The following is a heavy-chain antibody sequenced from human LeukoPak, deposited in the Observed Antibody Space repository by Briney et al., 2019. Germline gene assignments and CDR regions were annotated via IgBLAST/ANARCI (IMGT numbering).Heavy chain of an antibody. CDR3: AREVKSVVIPHDAFDI. D-gene: IGHD3-22*01. CDR1: RFTFSNYA. J-gene: IGHJ3*02. CDR2: ISGSGGST. V-gene: IGHV3-23*01. Sequence: PGGSLRLSCAASRFTFSNYAMSWVRQAPGKGLEWVSGISGSGGSTYYADSVKGRFTISRDNSKNTLYLQMNSLRAEDTAVYYCAREVKSVVIPHDAFDIWGQGTMVTVSS.